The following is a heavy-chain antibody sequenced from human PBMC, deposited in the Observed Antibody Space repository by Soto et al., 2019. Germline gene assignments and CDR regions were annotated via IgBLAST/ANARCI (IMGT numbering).Heavy chain of an antibody. D-gene: IGHD3-10*01. CDR2: IIPIFGTA. CDR1: GGTFSSYA. V-gene: IGHV1-69*13. J-gene: IGHJ4*02. CDR3: ARGERRYYGSGSYYPFDY. Sequence: GASVKVSCKASGGTFSSYAISWVRQAPGQGLEWMGGIIPIFGTANYAQKFQGRVTITADESTSTAYMELSSLRSEDTAVYYCARGERRYYGSGSYYPFDYWGQGTLVTVSS.